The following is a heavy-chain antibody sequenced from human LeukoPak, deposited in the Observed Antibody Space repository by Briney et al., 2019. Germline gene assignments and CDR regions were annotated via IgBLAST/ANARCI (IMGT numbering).Heavy chain of an antibody. CDR2: ISSSGSTI. D-gene: IGHD4-17*01. CDR3: ARTQYGKAYYYYYYYMDV. Sequence: PGGSLRLSCAASGFTFSSYEMNWVRQAPGKGLEWVSYISSSGSTIYYADSMKGRFTISRDNAKNSLYLQMNSLRAEDTAVYYCARTQYGKAYYYYYYYMDVWGKGTTVTVSS. CDR1: GFTFSSYE. V-gene: IGHV3-48*03. J-gene: IGHJ6*03.